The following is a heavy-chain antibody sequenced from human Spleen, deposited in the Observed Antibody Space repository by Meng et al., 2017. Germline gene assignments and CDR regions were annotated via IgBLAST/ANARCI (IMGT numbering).Heavy chain of an antibody. CDR3: AKDHGAPYYFDY. CDR2: ISHDGSNK. J-gene: IGHJ4*02. Sequence: QVQLVESGGGVVQPGRSLRLSCAASGFTFSSYAMHWVRQAPGKGLEWAAVISHDGSNKYYADSVKGRFTISRDNSKNTLYLQMNTLRAEDTASYYCAKDHGAPYYFDYWGQGALVTVSS. CDR1: GFTFSSYA. V-gene: IGHV3-30-3*01. D-gene: IGHD4-17*01.